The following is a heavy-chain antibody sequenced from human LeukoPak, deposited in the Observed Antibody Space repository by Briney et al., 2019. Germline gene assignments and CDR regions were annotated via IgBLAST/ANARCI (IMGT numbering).Heavy chain of an antibody. CDR2: ISWNSGSI. CDR1: GFTFDDYG. D-gene: IGHD6-13*01. Sequence: GRSLRLSCAASGFTFDDYGMHWVRQAPGKGLEWVSGISWNSGSIGYADSVKGRFTISRDNAKNSLYLQMNSLRAEDTALYYCAKVSIAAAGTEYFQHWGQGTLVTVSS. CDR3: AKVSIAAAGTEYFQH. V-gene: IGHV3-9*01. J-gene: IGHJ1*01.